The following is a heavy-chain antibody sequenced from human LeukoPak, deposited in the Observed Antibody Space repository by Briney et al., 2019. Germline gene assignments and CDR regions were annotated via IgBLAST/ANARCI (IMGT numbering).Heavy chain of an antibody. V-gene: IGHV3-43*01. D-gene: IGHD2-15*01. CDR2: ISWDGGST. CDR1: GFTFDDYT. J-gene: IGHJ4*02. Sequence: PGGSLRLSCAASGFTFDDYTMHWVRQAPGKGLEWVSLISWDGGSTYYADSVKGRFTISRDNSKNSLYLQMNSLRTEDTALYYCAKDRFRYCSGGSCYPFDYWGQGTPVTVSS. CDR3: AKDRFRYCSGGSCYPFDY.